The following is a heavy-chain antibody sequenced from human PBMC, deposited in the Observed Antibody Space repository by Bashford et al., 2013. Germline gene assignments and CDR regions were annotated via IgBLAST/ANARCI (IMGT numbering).Heavy chain of an antibody. V-gene: IGHV1-8*02. CDR2: MNPNSGRT. Sequence: PSVKVSCKASGYTFTSYGISWVRQAPGQGLEWMGWMNPNSGRTGYAQKFQGRVTMTRSASINTAYMELTRLRSDDTAVYYCASGGPTVAGMAIDRWGQGTLVTVSS. J-gene: IGHJ5*02. CDR1: GYTFTSYG. D-gene: IGHD6-19*01. CDR3: ASGGPTVAGMAIDR.